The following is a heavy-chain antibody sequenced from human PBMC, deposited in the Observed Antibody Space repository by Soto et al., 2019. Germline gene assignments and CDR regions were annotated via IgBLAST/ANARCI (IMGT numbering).Heavy chain of an antibody. CDR2: ISAYNGNT. J-gene: IGHJ4*02. CDR1: GYTFTSYG. D-gene: IGHD3-22*01. Sequence: GASVKVSCKASGYTFTSYGISWVRQAPGQGLEWMGWISAYNGNTNYAQKLQGRVTMTTDTSTSTAYMELRSLRSDDTAVYYCAREYYYDSSGYYYIPFDYWGQGTLVTVSS. V-gene: IGHV1-18*01. CDR3: AREYYYDSSGYYYIPFDY.